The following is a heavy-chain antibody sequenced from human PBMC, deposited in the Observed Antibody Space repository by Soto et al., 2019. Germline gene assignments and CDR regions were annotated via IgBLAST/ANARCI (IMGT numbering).Heavy chain of an antibody. V-gene: IGHV3-23*01. CDR1: GLTFSSYA. Sequence: PGGSLRLSCAASGLTFSSYAMSWVRQAPGKGLEWVSAISGSGGSTYYADSVKGRFTISRDNSKNTLYLQMNSLRAEDTAVYYCATYSSSFDPEYFQHWGQGTLVTVSS. CDR3: ATYSSSFDPEYFQH. J-gene: IGHJ1*01. D-gene: IGHD6-13*01. CDR2: ISGSGGST.